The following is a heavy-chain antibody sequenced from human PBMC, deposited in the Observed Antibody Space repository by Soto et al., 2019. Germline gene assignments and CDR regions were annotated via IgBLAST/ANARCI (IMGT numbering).Heavy chain of an antibody. Sequence: GGSLRLSCAASGFTFSSYGMHWVRQAPGKGLEWVAVISYDGSNKYYADSVKGRFTISRDNSKNTLYLQMNSLRAEDTAVYYCAKDLRSGSSGLLYWGQGTLVTVSS. D-gene: IGHD6-19*01. CDR2: ISYDGSNK. CDR1: GFTFSSYG. CDR3: AKDLRSGSSGLLY. J-gene: IGHJ4*02. V-gene: IGHV3-30*18.